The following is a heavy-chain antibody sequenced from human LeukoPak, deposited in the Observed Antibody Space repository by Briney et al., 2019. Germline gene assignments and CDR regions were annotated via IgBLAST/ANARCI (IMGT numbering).Heavy chain of an antibody. D-gene: IGHD6-13*01. Sequence: SETLSLTCAVYGGSFSGYYWGWIRQPPGKGLEWIGEINHSGSTNYNPSLKSRVTISVDTSKNPFSLKLSSVTAADTAVYYCARATADPDAFDIWGQGTMVTVSS. CDR3: ARATADPDAFDI. CDR1: GGSFSGYY. V-gene: IGHV4-34*01. CDR2: INHSGST. J-gene: IGHJ3*02.